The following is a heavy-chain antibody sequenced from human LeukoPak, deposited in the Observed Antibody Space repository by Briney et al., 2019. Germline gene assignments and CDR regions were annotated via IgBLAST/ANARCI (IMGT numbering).Heavy chain of an antibody. CDR2: VSDDGNKK. J-gene: IGHJ6*03. D-gene: IGHD2-2*01. V-gene: IGHV3-30*06. CDR3: ARGQLLLEGYFYYMDV. Sequence: GGSLRLSCAASGFTFSSYGMHWVRQAPGKGLEWVAVVSDDGNKKFDADFVKGRFTISRDNSKNTLYLQMNSLRGEDTAVYYCARGQLLLEGYFYYMDVWGKGTTVTVSS. CDR1: GFTFSSYG.